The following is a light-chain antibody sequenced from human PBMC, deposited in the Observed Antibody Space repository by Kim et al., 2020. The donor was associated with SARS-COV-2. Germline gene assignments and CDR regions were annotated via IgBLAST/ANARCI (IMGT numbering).Light chain of an antibody. Sequence: DIQMTQSPSSVSASVGDRVTITCRASQGVDNWLAWYQQKPGKAPKLLIYAASSLQSGVPSRFSGSGSGTHFTLNISSLQPEDFATYYCQQANILPFSFGGGTKVDIK. CDR2: AAS. CDR3: QQANILPFS. J-gene: IGKJ4*01. V-gene: IGKV1-12*02. CDR1: QGVDNW.